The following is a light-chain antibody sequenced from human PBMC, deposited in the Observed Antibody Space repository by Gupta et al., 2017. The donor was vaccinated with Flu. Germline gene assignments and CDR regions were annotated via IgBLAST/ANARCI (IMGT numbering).Light chain of an antibody. Sequence: EIVMTQSPATLSVSPEERATLSCRAGQSVSSDLAWYQQKPGQAPRLLIHGASTRATGFPASFSGSGFGTEFPLPLSRPQSEDSAVYYCQQDNYLPPTFGEGTKLEIK. CDR2: GAS. CDR3: QQDNYLPPT. J-gene: IGKJ2*01. V-gene: IGKV3-15*01. CDR1: QSVSSD.